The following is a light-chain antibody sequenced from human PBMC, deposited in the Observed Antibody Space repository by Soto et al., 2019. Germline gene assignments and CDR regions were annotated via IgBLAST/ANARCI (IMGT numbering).Light chain of an antibody. J-gene: IGLJ2*01. CDR2: GNS. CDR3: QSYDSSLSGVV. Sequence: QTVVTQPPSXXXXPGQRVTISCTGSSSNIGAGFDVHWYQQLPGTAPKLLIYGNSNRPSGVPDRFSGSRSGTSASLAITGLQAEDEADYYCQSYDSSLSGVVFGGGTKLTVL. V-gene: IGLV1-40*01. CDR1: SSNIGAGFD.